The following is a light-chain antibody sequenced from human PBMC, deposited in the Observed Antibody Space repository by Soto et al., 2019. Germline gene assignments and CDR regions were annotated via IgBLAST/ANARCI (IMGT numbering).Light chain of an antibody. CDR2: GAS. V-gene: IGKV3-15*01. CDR1: QSVSSN. Sequence: EIVMTQSPATLSVSPGERATLSCRASQSVSSNLAWYQQKPGQAPRLLIYGASTRATGIPARFSGSGSGTEFTLTISSLQSEDFALYYCQQYNNWQWTFGQGTKVEIK. J-gene: IGKJ1*01. CDR3: QQYNNWQWT.